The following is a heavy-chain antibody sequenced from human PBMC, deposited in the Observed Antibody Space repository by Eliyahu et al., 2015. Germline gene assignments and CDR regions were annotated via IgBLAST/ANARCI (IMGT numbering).Heavy chain of an antibody. CDR2: INPRSGDT. V-gene: IGHV1-2*02. CDR3: ARDGLWSNNWFDP. D-gene: IGHD3-3*01. J-gene: IGHJ5*02. CDR1: GYTFTDYY. Sequence: QVQLVQXGAEVKKPGASVKVXCXAXGYTFTDYYVHWVRQAPGQGLEWMGWINPRSGDTNYAQKFQGRVTMTRDTSITTAYMELSRLRSDDSAIYYCARDGLWSNNWFDPWGQGTLVTVSS.